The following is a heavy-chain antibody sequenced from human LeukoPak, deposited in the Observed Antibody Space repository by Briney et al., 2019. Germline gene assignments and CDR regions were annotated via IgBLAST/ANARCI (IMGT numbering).Heavy chain of an antibody. Sequence: SETLSLTCTVFGGSISSYYWGWIRQPPGKGLEWIGYIYYSGSTNYNPSLKSRVIISVDTTKNQFCLKLSSVTADDTAVYYCAREAYGSGSYNFDFWGQGTLVTVSS. CDR2: IYYSGST. V-gene: IGHV4-59*01. J-gene: IGHJ4*02. CDR3: AREAYGSGSYNFDF. D-gene: IGHD3-10*01. CDR1: GGSISSYY.